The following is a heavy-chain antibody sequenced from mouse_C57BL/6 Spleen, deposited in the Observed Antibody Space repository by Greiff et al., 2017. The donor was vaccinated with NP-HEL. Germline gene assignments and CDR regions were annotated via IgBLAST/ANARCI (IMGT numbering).Heavy chain of an antibody. D-gene: IGHD4-1*01. V-gene: IGHV1-80*01. CDR2: IYPGDGDT. J-gene: IGHJ3*01. CDR1: GYAFSSYW. CDR3: ARSPLTGTGFAY. Sequence: QVQLQQSGAELVKPGASVKISCKASGYAFSSYWMNWVKQRPGTGLEWIGQIYPGDGDTNYNGKFKGKATLTADKSSSTAYMQLSSLTSEDSAVYFCARSPLTGTGFAYWGQGTLVTVSA.